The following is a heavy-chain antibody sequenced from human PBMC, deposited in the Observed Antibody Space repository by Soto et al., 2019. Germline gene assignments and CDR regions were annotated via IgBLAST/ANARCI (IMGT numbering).Heavy chain of an antibody. CDR3: ARDNVGANSDYYYGMDV. V-gene: IGHV6-1*01. J-gene: IGHJ6*02. Sequence: SQPLSLTCAISGDSVSSNSAAWNWIRQSPSRGLEWLGRTYYRSKWYNDYAVSVKSRITINPDTSKNQFSLQLNSVTPEDTAVYYCARDNVGANSDYYYGMDVWGQGTTVTVSS. D-gene: IGHD1-26*01. CDR2: TYYRSKWYN. CDR1: GDSVSSNSAA.